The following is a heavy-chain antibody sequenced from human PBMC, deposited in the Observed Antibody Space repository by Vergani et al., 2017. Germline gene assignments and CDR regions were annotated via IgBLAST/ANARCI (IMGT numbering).Heavy chain of an antibody. J-gene: IGHJ6*03. CDR1: GYIFTGNF. CDR2: INPNSGGT. V-gene: IGHV1-2*02. D-gene: IGHD3-9*01. Sequence: QVQLVQSGAEVKKPGASVKVSCKASGYIFTGNFMHWVRQAPGQGLEWVGWINPNSGGTNYAQKFQGRVTMTRDTSISTAYMELSRLRSDDTAVYYCARTPGALNYYYMDVWGQGTTVTVSS. CDR3: ARTPGALNYYYMDV.